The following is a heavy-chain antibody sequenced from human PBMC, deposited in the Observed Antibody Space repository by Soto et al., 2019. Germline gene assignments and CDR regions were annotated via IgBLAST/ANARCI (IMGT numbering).Heavy chain of an antibody. J-gene: IGHJ4*02. CDR1: GGTFSSYA. Sequence: QVQLVQSGAEVKKPGSSVKVSCKASGGTFSSYAISWVRQAPGQGLEWMGGIIPIFGTANYAQKFQGRVTITADKSTGTSYMELSSLRSEDTAVYYCARDLDSSSFHYFDYWGQGTLVTVSS. CDR3: ARDLDSSSFHYFDY. D-gene: IGHD6-6*01. V-gene: IGHV1-69*06. CDR2: IIPIFGTA.